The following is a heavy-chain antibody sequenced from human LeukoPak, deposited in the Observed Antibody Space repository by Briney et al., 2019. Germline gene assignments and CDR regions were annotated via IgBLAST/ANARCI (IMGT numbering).Heavy chain of an antibody. CDR1: GFTFSSYA. J-gene: IGHJ5*02. D-gene: IGHD6-13*01. CDR2: ISGSGGGP. CDR3: AKSGSEGYGSSWPEHNWFDP. Sequence: GGSLRLSCPPPGFTFSSYAMRGVGQAPGKGLDWVSAISGSGGGPYYEDSVKGRFTISRDNPQNTLYLQMNSLRAEDTAVYYCAKSGSEGYGSSWPEHNWFDPWGQGTLVTVSS. V-gene: IGHV3-23*01.